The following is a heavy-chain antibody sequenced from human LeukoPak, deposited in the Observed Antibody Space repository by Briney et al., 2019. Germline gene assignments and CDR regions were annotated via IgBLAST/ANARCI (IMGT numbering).Heavy chain of an antibody. D-gene: IGHD1-14*01. CDR1: GFTFSSFA. CDR3: APNRPTEGHRFDY. V-gene: IGHV3-23*01. CDR2: ISGSGDST. Sequence: PGGCLRLSCTASGFTFSSFAIRGVPQAPGGRLGCVSAISGSGDSTSYADSVRGGFIISRDNSQNTLYLQMDSLRAEDTAVYYCAPNRPTEGHRFDYWGQGTLVTVSS. J-gene: IGHJ4*02.